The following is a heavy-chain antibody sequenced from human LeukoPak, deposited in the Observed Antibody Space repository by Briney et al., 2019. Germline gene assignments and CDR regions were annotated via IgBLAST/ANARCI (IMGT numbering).Heavy chain of an antibody. J-gene: IGHJ4*02. Sequence: GRSLRLSCAASGFTFDDYAMRWVRQAPGKGLEWVSGISWNSGSIGYADSVKGRFTISRDNAKNSLYLQMNSLRAEDTALYYCARDVEGGSYFWGQGTLVTVSS. CDR3: ARDVEGGSYF. CDR2: ISWNSGSI. V-gene: IGHV3-9*01. D-gene: IGHD1-26*01. CDR1: GFTFDDYA.